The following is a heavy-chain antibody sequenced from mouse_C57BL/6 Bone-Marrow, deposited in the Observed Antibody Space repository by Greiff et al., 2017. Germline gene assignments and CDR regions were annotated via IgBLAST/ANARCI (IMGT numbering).Heavy chain of an antibody. V-gene: IGHV1-69*01. CDR3: ARERRPSRAWLAY. J-gene: IGHJ3*01. CDR2: IDPSDSYT. Sequence: QVHVKQPGAELVMPGASVKLSCKASGYTFTSYWMHWVKQRPGQGLEWIGEIDPSDSYTNYNQKFKGKSTLTVDKSSSTAYMQLSSLTSEDSAVYYWARERRPSRAWLAYWGQGTLVTVSA. CDR1: GYTFTSYW.